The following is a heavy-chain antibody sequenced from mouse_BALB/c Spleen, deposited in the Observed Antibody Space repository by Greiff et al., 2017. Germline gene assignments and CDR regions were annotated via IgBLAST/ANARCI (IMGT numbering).Heavy chain of an antibody. CDR1: GYTFTSYW. J-gene: IGHJ2*01. V-gene: IGHV1S22*01. CDR3: AREWLLPFNY. D-gene: IGHD2-3*01. Sequence: LQQPGSELVRPGASVKLSCKASGYTFTSYWMHWVKQRPGQGLEWIGNIYPGSGSTNYDEKFKSKATLTVDTSSSTAYMQLSSLTSEDSAVYYCAREWLLPFNYWGQGTTLTVSS. CDR2: IYPGSGST.